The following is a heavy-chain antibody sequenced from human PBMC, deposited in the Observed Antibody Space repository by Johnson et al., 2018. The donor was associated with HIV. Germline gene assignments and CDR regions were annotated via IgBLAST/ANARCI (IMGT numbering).Heavy chain of an antibody. V-gene: IGHV3-15*01. CDR1: GFTFRNAW. CDR3: TTARSLLWSTSGWTGFWVFDI. D-gene: IGHD6-19*01. J-gene: IGHJ3*02. CDR2: IKSKTDGGTT. Sequence: VLLVESGGGLVKPGGSLRLSCGASGFTFRNAWMSWVRQAPGKGLEWVGRIKSKTDGGTTDYAAPVKGRLTISRDDSKNLLYLQMNSMNIEDTAVYYCTTARSLLWSTSGWTGFWVFDIWGQGTVVTVSS.